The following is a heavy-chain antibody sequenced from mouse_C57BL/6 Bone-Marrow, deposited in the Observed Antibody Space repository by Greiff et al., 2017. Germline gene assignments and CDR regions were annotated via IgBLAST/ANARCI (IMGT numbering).Heavy chain of an antibody. Sequence: VQLKESGPVLVKPGASVKMSCKASGYTFTDYYMNWVKQSHGKSLEWIGVINPYNGGTSYNQKFKGKATLTVDKSSSTAYMELNSLTSEDSAVYYCARRTTDYAMDYWGQGTSVTVSS. V-gene: IGHV1-19*01. D-gene: IGHD1-1*01. CDR2: INPYNGGT. CDR1: GYTFTDYY. J-gene: IGHJ4*01. CDR3: ARRTTDYAMDY.